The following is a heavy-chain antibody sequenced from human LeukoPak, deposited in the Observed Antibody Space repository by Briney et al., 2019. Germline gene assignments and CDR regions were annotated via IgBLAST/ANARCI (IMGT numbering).Heavy chain of an antibody. CDR1: GFTFSSYS. J-gene: IGHJ4*02. CDR3: ARPQLERRGGYYFDY. CDR2: ISSSSSYI. D-gene: IGHD1-1*01. Sequence: GGSLRLSCAASGFTFSSYSMNWVRQAPGKGLEWVSSISSSSSYIYYADSVKGRFTISRDNAKNSLYLQMNSLRAEDTAVYYCARPQLERRGGYYFDYGGQGPLVTVSS. V-gene: IGHV3-21*01.